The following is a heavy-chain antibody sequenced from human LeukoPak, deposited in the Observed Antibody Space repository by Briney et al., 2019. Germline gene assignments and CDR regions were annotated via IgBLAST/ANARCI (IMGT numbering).Heavy chain of an antibody. V-gene: IGHV4-59*01. D-gene: IGHD3-10*01. CDR3: ARGGITMVRGVIPQIDY. J-gene: IGHJ4*02. CDR1: GGSITTYY. Sequence: PSETLSLTCTVSGGSITTYYWSWIRQPPGKGLEWIGYIYYSGSTNYNPSLKSRVTISVDTSKNQFSLKLSSVTAADTAVYYCARGGITMVRGVIPQIDYWGQGTLATVSS. CDR2: IYYSGST.